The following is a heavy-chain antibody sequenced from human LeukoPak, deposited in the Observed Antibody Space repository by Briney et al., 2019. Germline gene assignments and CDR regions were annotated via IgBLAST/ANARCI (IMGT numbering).Heavy chain of an antibody. CDR2: INWNGGST. CDR3: AREGQIFGVANIDY. D-gene: IGHD3-3*01. J-gene: IGHJ4*02. V-gene: IGHV3-20*04. Sequence: GGSLRLSXAASGFTFDDYGMSWVRQAPGKGLEWVSGINWNGGSTGYADSVKGRFTISRDNAKNSQYLQMNSLRAEDTALYYCAREGQIFGVANIDYWGQGTLVTVSS. CDR1: GFTFDDYG.